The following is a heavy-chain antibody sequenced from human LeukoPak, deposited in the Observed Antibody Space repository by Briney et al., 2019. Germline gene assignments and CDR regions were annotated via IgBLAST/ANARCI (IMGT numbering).Heavy chain of an antibody. V-gene: IGHV4-39*07. J-gene: IGHJ3*02. CDR1: GDSISSNNYY. CDR2: FYYSGTT. Sequence: SETLSLTCTVSGDSISSNNYYWGWIRQPPGKGLEWIGSFYYSGTTYYNPSLKSRVTMSVDTPKNQFSLKLSSVTAADTAVYYCARGGAFDIWGQGTMVTVSS. CDR3: ARGGAFDI. D-gene: IGHD3-16*01.